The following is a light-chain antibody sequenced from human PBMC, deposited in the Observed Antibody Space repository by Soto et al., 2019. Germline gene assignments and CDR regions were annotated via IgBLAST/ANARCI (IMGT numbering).Light chain of an antibody. Sequence: DIQMTQSPSSVSAAVGDRVTITCRASQGISRWLAWYQQKPGRAPTLLIYGASNLQSGVPSRFSGSGSGTDYTLTINNLQPEDFATYYCQQANSFPRTFGQGTKVEI. CDR1: QGISRW. J-gene: IGKJ1*01. CDR2: GAS. V-gene: IGKV1-12*01. CDR3: QQANSFPRT.